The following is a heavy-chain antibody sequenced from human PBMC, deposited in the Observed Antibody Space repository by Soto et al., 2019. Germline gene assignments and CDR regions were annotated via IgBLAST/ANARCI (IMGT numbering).Heavy chain of an antibody. CDR2: ISYDGSNK. CDR1: GFTFSSYA. J-gene: IGHJ4*02. V-gene: IGHV3-30-3*01. Sequence: GGSLRLSCAASGFTFSSYAMHWVRQAPGKGLEWVAVISYDGSNKYYADSVKGRFTISRDNSKNTLYLQMNSLRAEDTAVYYCARDRHYYDSSGQYYFDYWGQGTLVTVSS. D-gene: IGHD3-22*01. CDR3: ARDRHYYDSSGQYYFDY.